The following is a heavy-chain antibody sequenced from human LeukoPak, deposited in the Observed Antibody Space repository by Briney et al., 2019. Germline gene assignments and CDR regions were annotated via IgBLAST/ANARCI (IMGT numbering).Heavy chain of an antibody. CDR3: ARGTGYCLDP. Sequence: GSLRLSCAASGFTFSSYEMNWVRQAPGKGLEWVSYISSSGSAIYYADSVKGRFTLSRDNAKNSLYLQMNGLRAEDTAVYYCARGTGYCLDPWGQGTLVTVSS. CDR1: GFTFSSYE. V-gene: IGHV3-48*03. CDR2: ISSSGSAI. J-gene: IGHJ5*02. D-gene: IGHD7-27*01.